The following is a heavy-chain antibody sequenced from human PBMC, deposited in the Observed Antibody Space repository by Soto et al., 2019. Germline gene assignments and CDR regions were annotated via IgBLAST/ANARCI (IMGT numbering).Heavy chain of an antibody. CDR3: AREGGLAYCGGDCLYNWFDP. Sequence: SETLSLTCTVSGGSISSGDYYWSWVRQHPGKGLEWIGYRSYSGSTYYNPSLKSRVTIVVDTSRNQFSLRLSSVTAADTAVYYCAREGGLAYCGGDCLYNWFDPWGQGTLVTSPQ. J-gene: IGHJ5*02. CDR1: GGSISSGDYY. V-gene: IGHV4-31*03. D-gene: IGHD2-21*02. CDR2: RSYSGST.